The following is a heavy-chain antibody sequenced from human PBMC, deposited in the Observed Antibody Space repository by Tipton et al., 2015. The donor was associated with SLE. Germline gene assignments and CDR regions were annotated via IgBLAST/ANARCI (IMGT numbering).Heavy chain of an antibody. D-gene: IGHD3-22*01. Sequence: SLRLSCAASGFTFDDYAMHWVRQAPGKGLEWVSGISWNSGSIGYADSVKGRFTISRDNAKNSLYLQMNSLRAEDTALYYCARGRDYYDSRRAFDIWGQGTMVTVSS. J-gene: IGHJ3*02. CDR1: GFTFDDYA. V-gene: IGHV3-9*01. CDR3: ARGRDYYDSRRAFDI. CDR2: ISWNSGSI.